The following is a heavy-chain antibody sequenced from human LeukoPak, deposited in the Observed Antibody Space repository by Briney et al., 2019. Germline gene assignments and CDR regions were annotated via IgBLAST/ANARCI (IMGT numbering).Heavy chain of an antibody. J-gene: IGHJ5*02. V-gene: IGHV1-2*02. CDR1: GYTFTNYA. Sequence: GASVKVSCKASGYTFTNYAINWVRQAPGQGLEWMGWINPNSGGTNYAQKFQGRVTMTRDTSISTAYMELSRLRSDDTAVYYCAREGIAARPGWFDPWGQGTLVTVSS. CDR2: INPNSGGT. CDR3: AREGIAARPGWFDP. D-gene: IGHD6-6*01.